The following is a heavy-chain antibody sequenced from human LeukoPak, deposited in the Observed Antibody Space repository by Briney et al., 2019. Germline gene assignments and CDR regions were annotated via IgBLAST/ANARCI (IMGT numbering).Heavy chain of an antibody. Sequence: SETLSLTCTVSGGSISSYYWSWIRQPPGKGLEWIGYIYYSGSTNYNPSLKSRVTISVDTSKNQFSLKLSSVTAADTAVYYCARHVDSAWFGDLLSEENAFDIWGQGTMVTVSS. V-gene: IGHV4-59*08. D-gene: IGHD3-10*01. CDR3: ARHVDSAWFGDLLSEENAFDI. J-gene: IGHJ3*02. CDR1: GGSISSYY. CDR2: IYYSGST.